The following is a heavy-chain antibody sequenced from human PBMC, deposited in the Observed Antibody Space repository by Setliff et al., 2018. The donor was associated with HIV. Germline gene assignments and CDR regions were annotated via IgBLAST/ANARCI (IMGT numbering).Heavy chain of an antibody. CDR1: GGSISSGSYY. CDR2: IYPSGTT. CDR3: ARQDSYSYGYNYFDY. V-gene: IGHV4-61*02. D-gene: IGHD5-18*01. Sequence: SLTCSVSGGSISSGSYYWSWIRQPAGKGLEWIGRIYPSGTTNYNPSLKSRVTISMDTSKNQFSLKLSSVTAADTAVYYCARQDSYSYGYNYFDYWGQGTLVTVSS. J-gene: IGHJ4*02.